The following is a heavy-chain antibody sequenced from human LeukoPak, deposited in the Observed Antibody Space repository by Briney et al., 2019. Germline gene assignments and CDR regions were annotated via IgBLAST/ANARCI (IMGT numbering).Heavy chain of an antibody. J-gene: IGHJ3*02. CDR1: GGSFSGYY. Sequence: SETLSLTCAVYGGSFSGYYWSWIRQPPGKGLEWIGYIYYSGSTNYNPSLKSRVTISVDTSKNQFSLKLSSVTAADTAVYYCARANPGPTDAFDIWGQGTMVTVSS. CDR2: IYYSGST. CDR3: ARANPGPTDAFDI. V-gene: IGHV4-59*01.